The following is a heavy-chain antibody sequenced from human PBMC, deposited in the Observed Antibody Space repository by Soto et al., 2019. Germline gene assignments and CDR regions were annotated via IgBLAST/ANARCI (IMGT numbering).Heavy chain of an antibody. CDR3: AGSSGSSVDWFDP. V-gene: IGHV1-3*01. D-gene: IGHD6-6*01. CDR1: GYTFTSYA. J-gene: IGHJ5*02. Sequence: QVQLVQSGAEVKKPGASVKVSCKASGYTFTSYAMHWVRQAPGQRLEWMGWINAGNGNTKYSQKFQGRVTITRDTSASTAYMELSSLRSEDTAVYYCAGSSGSSVDWFDPWGQGTLVTVSS. CDR2: INAGNGNT.